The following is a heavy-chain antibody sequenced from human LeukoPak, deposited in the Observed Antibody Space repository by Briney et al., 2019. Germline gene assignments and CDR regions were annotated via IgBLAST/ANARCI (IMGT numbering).Heavy chain of an antibody. CDR2: INHSGST. CDR1: SGSFSGYY. CDR3: ARGLGYCSSTSCYALHFDY. D-gene: IGHD2-2*01. J-gene: IGHJ4*02. Sequence: SETLSLTCAVYSGSFSGYYWSWIRQPPGKGLEWIGEINHSGSTNYNPSLKSRVTISVDTSKNQFSLKLSSVTAADTAVYYCARGLGYCSSTSCYALHFDYWGQGTLVTVSS. V-gene: IGHV4-34*01.